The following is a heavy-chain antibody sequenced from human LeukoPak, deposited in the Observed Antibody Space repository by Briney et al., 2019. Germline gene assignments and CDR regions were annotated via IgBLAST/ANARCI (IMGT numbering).Heavy chain of an antibody. CDR3: ASMYLGELSLFHFDY. J-gene: IGHJ4*02. CDR2: IYYSGST. CDR1: GGSISSSSYY. V-gene: IGHV4-39*01. Sequence: SETLSLTCTVSGGSISSSSYYWGWIRQPPGKGLEWIGSIYYSGSTYYNPSLKSRVTISVDTSKNQFSLKLSSVTAADTAVYYCASMYLGELSLFHFDYWGQGTLVTVSS. D-gene: IGHD3-16*02.